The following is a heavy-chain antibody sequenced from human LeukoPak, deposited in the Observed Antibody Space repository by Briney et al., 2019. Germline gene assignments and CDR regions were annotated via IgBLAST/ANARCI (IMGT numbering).Heavy chain of an antibody. D-gene: IGHD7-27*01. J-gene: IGHJ6*02. Sequence: GASVKVSCKASGGSFSTSGFSWVRQAPGPGLEWMGGVIPIYGTPSYAQKFQGRVTITTDESTSTAYMELSSLRSEDTAVYYCARDHWGIVENGYDYFYYDMDVWGQGTTVTVSS. V-gene: IGHV1-69*05. CDR3: ARDHWGIVENGYDYFYYDMDV. CDR1: GGSFSTSG. CDR2: VIPIYGTP.